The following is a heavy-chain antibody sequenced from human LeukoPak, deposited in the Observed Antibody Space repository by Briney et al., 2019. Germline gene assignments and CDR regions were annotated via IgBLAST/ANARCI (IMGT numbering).Heavy chain of an antibody. CDR3: AKDALTYCSGGSCRLRAVDY. D-gene: IGHD2-15*01. V-gene: IGHV3-30*18. CDR1: GFTFSSYG. Sequence: GGSLRLSCAASGFTFSSYGMHWVRQAPAKGLEWVAVISYDGSNKYYADSLKGRFTISRDNSKNTLYLQMNSLRAEDTAVYYGAKDALTYCSGGSCRLRAVDYWGQGNLVTVSS. CDR2: ISYDGSNK. J-gene: IGHJ4*02.